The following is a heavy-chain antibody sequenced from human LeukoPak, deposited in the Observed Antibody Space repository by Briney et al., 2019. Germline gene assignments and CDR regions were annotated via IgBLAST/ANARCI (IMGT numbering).Heavy chain of an antibody. CDR2: IYYSGST. Sequence: SETLSLTCTVSGGSISRYYWTWIRQPPGKGLEWIGYIYYSGSTNYNPSLRSQVTISLDTSKNQFSLKLTSVTATDTAVYYCANTDYGDYLSYWSRWGQGTLVTVSS. CDR3: ANTDYGDYLSYWSR. CDR1: GGSISRYY. D-gene: IGHD4-17*01. J-gene: IGHJ4*02. V-gene: IGHV4-59*08.